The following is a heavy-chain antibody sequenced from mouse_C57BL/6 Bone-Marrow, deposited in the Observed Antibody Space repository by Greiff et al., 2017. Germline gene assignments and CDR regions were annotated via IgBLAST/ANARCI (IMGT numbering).Heavy chain of an antibody. CDR2: INPGSGGT. D-gene: IGHD1-1*01. CDR3: ARSSSYWYFDV. CDR1: GYAFTNYL. J-gene: IGHJ1*03. V-gene: IGHV1-54*01. Sequence: VQLQQSGAELVRPGTSVKVSCKASGYAFTNYLIGWVKQRPGQGLEWIGVINPGSGGTNYNEKFKGKATLTADKSSSTAYMQLSSLTSEDSAVYFWARSSSYWYFDVWGTGTTVTVSS.